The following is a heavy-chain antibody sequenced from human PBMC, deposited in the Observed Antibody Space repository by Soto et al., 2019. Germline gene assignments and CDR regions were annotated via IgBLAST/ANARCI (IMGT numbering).Heavy chain of an antibody. J-gene: IGHJ4*02. CDR2: INHSGST. CDR1: GGSFSGFY. Sequence: QVQLQQWGAGLLKPSETLSLTCAVYGGSFSGFYWSWIRQPPGKGLEWIGEINHSGSTNYNPSLKSRVTISVDTSKNQFSLKLSSVTAADTAVYYCARRYSGYAPMAGWGQGTLVTVSS. CDR3: ARRYSGYAPMAG. V-gene: IGHV4-34*01. D-gene: IGHD5-12*01.